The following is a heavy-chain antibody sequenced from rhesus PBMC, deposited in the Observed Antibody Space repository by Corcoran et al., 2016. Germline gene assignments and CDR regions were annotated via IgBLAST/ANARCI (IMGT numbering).Heavy chain of an antibody. D-gene: IGHD1-14*01. CDR3: ARAGTTSQFDN. CDR2: ISGSGGST. J-gene: IGHJ4*01. V-gene: IGHV4-173*01. Sequence: QLQLQESGPGLVKPSEPLSLTCAASGGSIRRNYWNWVRQPPGEGLEWIGRISGSGGSTDYNPSLKSRVTISTDTSKNQFSLKVTSVTAADTAVYSCARAGTTSQFDNWGQGVLVTVSS. CDR1: GGSIRRNY.